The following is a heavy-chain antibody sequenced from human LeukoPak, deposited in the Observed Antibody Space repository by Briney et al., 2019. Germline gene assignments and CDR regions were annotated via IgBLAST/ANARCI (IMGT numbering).Heavy chain of an antibody. CDR2: INPDGSEK. V-gene: IGHV3-7*03. J-gene: IGHJ4*02. Sequence: HAGGSLRLSCVVSGFTFSHYWMNWVRQAPGKGLEYVAYINPDGSEKNCVDSVKGRFSISRDNAQNTLFLQMNSLRAEDTALYYCARHGDFCFDNWGQGTLVTVSS. D-gene: IGHD4-17*01. CDR1: GFTFSHYW. CDR3: ARHGDFCFDN.